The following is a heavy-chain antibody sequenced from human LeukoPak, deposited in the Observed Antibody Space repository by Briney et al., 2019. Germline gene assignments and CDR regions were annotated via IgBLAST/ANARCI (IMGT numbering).Heavy chain of an antibody. J-gene: IGHJ4*02. CDR2: ISHGGST. CDR3: ARDLASCAGDCYSDGFDH. Sequence: SETLSLTCTVSNYSISSGYYWGWIRQSPGKGLEWIGSISHGGSTYYNPSLRSRVIVSVDTSKNHFSLKMNSVTAADTAVYYCARDLASCAGDCYSDGFDHWGQGTLVTVSS. D-gene: IGHD2-21*02. CDR1: NYSISSGYY. V-gene: IGHV4-38-2*02.